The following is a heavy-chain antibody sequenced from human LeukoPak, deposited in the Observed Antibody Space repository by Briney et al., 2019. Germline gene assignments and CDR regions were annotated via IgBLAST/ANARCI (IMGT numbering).Heavy chain of an antibody. CDR3: ARVGPIVATIDDAFDI. CDR2: INHSGST. CDR1: GGSFSGYY. D-gene: IGHD5-12*01. Sequence: PSETLSLTCAVYGGSFSGYYWSWIRQPPGKGLEWIGDINHSGSTNYNPSLKSRVTISVDTSKNQFSLKLSSVTAADTAVYYCARVGPIVATIDDAFDIWGQGTMVTVSS. J-gene: IGHJ3*02. V-gene: IGHV4-34*01.